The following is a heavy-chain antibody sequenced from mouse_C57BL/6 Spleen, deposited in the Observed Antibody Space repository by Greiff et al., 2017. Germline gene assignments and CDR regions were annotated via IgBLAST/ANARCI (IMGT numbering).Heavy chain of an antibody. J-gene: IGHJ4*01. V-gene: IGHV1-61*01. CDR1: GYTFTSYW. CDR2: IYPSDSET. D-gene: IGHD2-2*01. Sequence: VQLQQPGAELVRPGSSVKLSCKASGYTFTSYWMDWVKQRPGQGLEWIGNIYPSDSETHYNQKFKDKATLTVDKSSSTAYMQLSSLTSEDSAVYYCARETGYPYAMDYWGQGTSVTVSS. CDR3: ARETGYPYAMDY.